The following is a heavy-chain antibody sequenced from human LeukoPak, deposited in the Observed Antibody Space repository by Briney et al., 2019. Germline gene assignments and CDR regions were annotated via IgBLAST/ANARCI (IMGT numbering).Heavy chain of an antibody. CDR3: TKRGAYYVDY. J-gene: IGHJ4*02. Sequence: GGSLRLSCAASGFTFGTSAMSWVRQTPEKGLEWVSTITSGDGSPYYADSVKGRFTISRDNSNNMLYLQMNSLRAEDTAVYYCTKRGAYYVDYRGRGIPVTVSS. D-gene: IGHD3-16*01. V-gene: IGHV3-23*01. CDR1: GFTFGTSA. CDR2: ITSGDGSP.